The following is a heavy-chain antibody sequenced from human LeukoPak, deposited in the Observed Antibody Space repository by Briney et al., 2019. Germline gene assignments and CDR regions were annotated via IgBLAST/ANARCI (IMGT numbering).Heavy chain of an antibody. Sequence: PGGSLRLSCAASGFTFSSYGMHWVRQAPGKGLEWVAFIRYDGSNKYYADSVKGRFTISRDNSKNTLYLQMNSLRAEDTAVYYCAKDLVVKWRLTTYMDVWGKGTTVTVSS. D-gene: IGHD2-2*01. CDR1: GFTFSSYG. CDR2: IRYDGSNK. CDR3: AKDLVVKWRLTTYMDV. J-gene: IGHJ6*03. V-gene: IGHV3-30*02.